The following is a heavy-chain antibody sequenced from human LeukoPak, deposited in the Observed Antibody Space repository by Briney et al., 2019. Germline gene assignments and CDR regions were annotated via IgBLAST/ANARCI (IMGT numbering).Heavy chain of an antibody. CDR1: GFSFSSYW. CDR2: IKQDGSEK. D-gene: IGHD1-26*01. V-gene: IGHV3-7*01. J-gene: IGHJ4*02. Sequence: GGSLRLSCEGSGFSFSSYWTTWVRQAPGKGLEWVANIKQDGSEKYYVDSVRGRFTISRDNAKNSLYLQMNSLRAEDTAMYYCARQRYSDYWGQGTLVTVSS. CDR3: ARQRYSDY.